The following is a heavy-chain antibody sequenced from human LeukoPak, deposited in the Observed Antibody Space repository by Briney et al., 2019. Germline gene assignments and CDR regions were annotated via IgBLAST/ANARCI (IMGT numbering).Heavy chain of an antibody. CDR3: ARAVREYSSSWYRSWFDP. V-gene: IGHV4-34*01. Sequence: SETLSLTCAVYGGSFSGYYWSWIRQPPGKGLEWIGEINHSGSTNYNPSLKSRVTISVDTSKNQFSLKLSSVTAADTAVYYCARAVREYSSSWYRSWFDPWGQGTLVTVSS. CDR2: INHSGST. J-gene: IGHJ5*02. CDR1: GGSFSGYY. D-gene: IGHD6-13*01.